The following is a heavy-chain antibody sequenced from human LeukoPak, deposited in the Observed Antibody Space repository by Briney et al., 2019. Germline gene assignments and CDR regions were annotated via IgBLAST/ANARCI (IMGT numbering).Heavy chain of an antibody. D-gene: IGHD1-1*01. Sequence: PSETLSLTFTVSGGSISSYYWGWIRQPPGKGLEWIGYIYYSGSTNYNPSLKSRVTISVDTSKNQFSLKLSSVTAADTAVYYCARTTKKYGYFDYWGQGTLVTVSS. V-gene: IGHV4-59*01. CDR3: ARTTKKYGYFDY. CDR2: IYYSGST. CDR1: GGSISSYY. J-gene: IGHJ4*02.